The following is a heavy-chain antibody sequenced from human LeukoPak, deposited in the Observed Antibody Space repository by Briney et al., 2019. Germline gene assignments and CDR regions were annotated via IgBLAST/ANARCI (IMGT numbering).Heavy chain of an antibody. CDR2: ISYDGSNK. V-gene: IGHV3-30*04. J-gene: IGHJ5*02. Sequence: GGSLRLSCAASGFTFSSYAMHRVRQAPGKGLEWVAVISYDGSNKYYADSVKGRFTISRDNSKNTLYLQMNSLRAEDTAVYYCARGLIVGARGRWFDPWGQGTLVTVSS. CDR1: GFTFSSYA. CDR3: ARGLIVGARGRWFDP. D-gene: IGHD1-26*01.